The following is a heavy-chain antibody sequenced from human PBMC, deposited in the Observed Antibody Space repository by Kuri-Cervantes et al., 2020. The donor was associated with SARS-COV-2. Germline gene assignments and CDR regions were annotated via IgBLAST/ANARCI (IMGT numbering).Heavy chain of an antibody. Sequence: SETLSFTCTVSGGSISSYYWSWIRQPPGKGLEWIGYIYYSGSTNYNPSLKSRVTISVDTSKNQFSLKLSSVTAADTAVYYCARASYSVDCFDYWGQGTLVTVSS. D-gene: IGHD2-21*01. CDR1: GGSISSYY. CDR3: ARASYSVDCFDY. J-gene: IGHJ4*02. CDR2: IYYSGST. V-gene: IGHV4-59*01.